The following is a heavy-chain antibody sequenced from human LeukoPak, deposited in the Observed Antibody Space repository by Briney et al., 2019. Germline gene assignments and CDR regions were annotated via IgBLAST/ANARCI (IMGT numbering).Heavy chain of an antibody. D-gene: IGHD5-18*01. J-gene: IGHJ4*02. CDR2: INPNSGGT. V-gene: IGHV1-2*02. CDR3: ARIRAYSYSDY. Sequence: GASVKVSCKASGYTFTGYYMHWVRQAPGQGLEWMGWINPNSGGTNYAQKFQGRVTMTRDTSISTAYMELSSLRSEDTAVYYCARIRAYSYSDYWGQGTLVTVSS. CDR1: GYTFTGYY.